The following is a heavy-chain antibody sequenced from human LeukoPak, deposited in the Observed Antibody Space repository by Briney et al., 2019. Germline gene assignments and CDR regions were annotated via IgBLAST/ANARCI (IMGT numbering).Heavy chain of an antibody. Sequence: PSETLSVTCTVSGGSISSYYWSWLRQPPGKGLEWIGYIYYSGSTNYNPSLKSRVTISVDTSKNQFSLKLSSVTAADTAVYYCARRSVSGGEITYWGQGTLVTVSS. D-gene: IGHD2-15*01. V-gene: IGHV4-59*08. CDR3: ARRSVSGGEITY. J-gene: IGHJ4*02. CDR1: GGSISSYY. CDR2: IYYSGST.